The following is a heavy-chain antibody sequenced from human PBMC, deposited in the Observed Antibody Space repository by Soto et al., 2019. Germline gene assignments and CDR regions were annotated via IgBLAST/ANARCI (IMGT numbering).Heavy chain of an antibody. CDR2: ISCNSGNI. Sequence: EVHLVESGGGLVQPGRSLRLSCAASGFIFDDYAMHWVRQAPGKGLEWVSRISCNSGNIGYADSVKGRFTISRATAKNSLNLQMNSVRGDDTALYYCAKGASTTVCYVNDYWGQGTLVTVSS. J-gene: IGHJ4*02. CDR1: GFIFDDYA. V-gene: IGHV3-9*01. CDR3: AKGASTTVCYVNDY. D-gene: IGHD4-17*01.